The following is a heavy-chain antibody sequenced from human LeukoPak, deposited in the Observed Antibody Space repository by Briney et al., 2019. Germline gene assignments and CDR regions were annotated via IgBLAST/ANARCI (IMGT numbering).Heavy chain of an antibody. D-gene: IGHD1-26*01. V-gene: IGHV3-7*03. J-gene: IGHJ4*02. CDR3: ASYSGAHHKTFDD. CDR2: INQDESEK. CDR1: GFSLSTYW. Sequence: PGGSLRLSCAASGFSLSTYWMSWVRQAPGKGLEWVANINQDESEKDYVDSVKGRFTISRDNAKNSLYLQMSSLRAEDTAVYYCASYSGAHHKTFDDWGQGTLVTVSS.